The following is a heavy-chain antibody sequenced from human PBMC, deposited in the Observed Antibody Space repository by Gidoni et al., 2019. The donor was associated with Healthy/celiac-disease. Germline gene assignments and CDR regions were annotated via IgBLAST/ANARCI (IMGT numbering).Heavy chain of an antibody. D-gene: IGHD3-10*01. CDR1: GVTFSSYA. J-gene: IGHJ5*02. CDR2: ISGSGGST. CDR3: AKAITMVRGGNWFDP. Sequence: EVQLLESGGGLVQPGGSLRLSCAASGVTFSSYAMSWVRQAPGKGLEWVSAISGSGGSTYYADSVKGRFTISRDNSKNTLYLQMNSLRAEDTAVYYCAKAITMVRGGNWFDPWGQGTLVTVSS. V-gene: IGHV3-23*01.